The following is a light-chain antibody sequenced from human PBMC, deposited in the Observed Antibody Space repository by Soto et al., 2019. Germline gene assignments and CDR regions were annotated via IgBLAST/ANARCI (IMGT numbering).Light chain of an antibody. V-gene: IGKV2-30*02. CDR2: DVS. CDR1: QGLVHGDGNTY. Sequence: DVVMTQSPLSLPVSLGQPASISCRSSQGLVHGDGNTYLNWFQQRPGQSPRRLIYDVSNRDSGVPDRFSGSGSGPEFTLNISRVEAEDVGVYFCMQGTHWPKTFGQGTKVEIK. J-gene: IGKJ1*01. CDR3: MQGTHWPKT.